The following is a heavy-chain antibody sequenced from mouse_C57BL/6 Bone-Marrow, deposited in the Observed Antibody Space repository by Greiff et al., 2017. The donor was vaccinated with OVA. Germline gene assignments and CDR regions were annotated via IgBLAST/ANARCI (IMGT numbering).Heavy chain of an antibody. CDR1: GFNIKNTY. CDR3: ARNGHYYGSSPFDY. D-gene: IGHD1-1*01. J-gene: IGHJ2*01. Sequence: VPLPQSVSELVRPGASVKLSCTASGFNIKNTYMHWVKQRPEQGLEWIGRIDPANGNTKYAPQFPGKATITADTSSNTAYLQLSSLTSEDTAIYYCARNGHYYGSSPFDYWGQGTTLTVSS. V-gene: IGHV14-3*01. CDR2: IDPANGNT.